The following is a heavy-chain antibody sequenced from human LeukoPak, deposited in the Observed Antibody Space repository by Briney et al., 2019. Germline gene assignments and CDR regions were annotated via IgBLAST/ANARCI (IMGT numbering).Heavy chain of an antibody. Sequence: GGSLRLSCAASGFTFSSYSMNWVRQAPGKGLEWVSSISSSSSYIYYADSVKGRFTISRDNAKNSLYLQMNSLRAEDTAVYYCARYSSNWYVGDWGQGTLVTLSS. CDR2: ISSSSSYI. J-gene: IGHJ4*02. CDR3: ARYSSNWYVGD. D-gene: IGHD6-13*01. V-gene: IGHV3-21*01. CDR1: GFTFSSYS.